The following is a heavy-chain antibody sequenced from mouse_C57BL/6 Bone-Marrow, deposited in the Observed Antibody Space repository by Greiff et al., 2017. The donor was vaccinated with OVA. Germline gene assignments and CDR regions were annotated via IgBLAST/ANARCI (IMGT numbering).Heavy chain of an antibody. CDR2: ISYSGST. CDR1: GYSITSDY. D-gene: IGHD1-1*01. V-gene: IGHV3-8*01. CDR3: ARYPHWDYGSSYFDY. Sequence: EVQLQESGPGLAKPSQTLSLTCSVPGYSITSDYWNWIRKFPGNKLEYMGYISYSGSTYYNPSLKSRISITRDTSKNQYYLQLNSVTTEDTATYYGARYPHWDYGSSYFDYWGQGTTLTVSS. J-gene: IGHJ2*01.